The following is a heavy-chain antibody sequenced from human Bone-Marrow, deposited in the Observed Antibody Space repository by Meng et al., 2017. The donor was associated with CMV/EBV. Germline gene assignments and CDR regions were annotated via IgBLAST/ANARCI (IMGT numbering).Heavy chain of an antibody. CDR2: IRGSGGGT. Sequence: GESLKISCAASGFTFSSYAMSWVRQAPGKGLEWVSAIRGSGGGTYYADSVKGRFTISRDNSRNTLYLQMSSLRAEDTALYYCARAEAPDYYYGLDVWGQGSTVTVSS. V-gene: IGHV3-23*01. CDR3: ARAEAPDYYYGLDV. CDR1: GFTFSSYA. J-gene: IGHJ6*02.